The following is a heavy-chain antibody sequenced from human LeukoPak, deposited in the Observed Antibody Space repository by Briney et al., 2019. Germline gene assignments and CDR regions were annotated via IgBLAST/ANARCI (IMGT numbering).Heavy chain of an antibody. Sequence: SETLSLTCTVSGGSISSSSYYWGWIRQPPGKGLEWIGSIYYSGSTYYNPSLKSRVTISVDTSKNQFSLKLSSVTAADTAVYYCASSATTFLEWLPKRISEYYFDYWGQGTLVTVSS. V-gene: IGHV4-39*01. CDR1: GGSISSSSYY. CDR3: ASSATTFLEWLPKRISEYYFDY. D-gene: IGHD3-3*02. J-gene: IGHJ4*02. CDR2: IYYSGST.